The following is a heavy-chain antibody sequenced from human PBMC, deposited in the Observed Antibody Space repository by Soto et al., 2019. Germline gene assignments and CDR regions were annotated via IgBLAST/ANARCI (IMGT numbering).Heavy chain of an antibody. J-gene: IGHJ5*02. CDR1: GGSISSYY. CDR3: ARDSSPAEYSSSFFWFDP. V-gene: IGHV4-59*01. CDR2: IYYSGST. D-gene: IGHD6-13*01. Sequence: SETLSLTCTVSGGSISSYYWSWIRQPPGKGLEWIGYIYYSGSTNYNPSLKSRVTISVDTSKNQFSLKLSSVTAADTAVYYCARDSSPAEYSSSFFWFDPWGQGTLVTVSS.